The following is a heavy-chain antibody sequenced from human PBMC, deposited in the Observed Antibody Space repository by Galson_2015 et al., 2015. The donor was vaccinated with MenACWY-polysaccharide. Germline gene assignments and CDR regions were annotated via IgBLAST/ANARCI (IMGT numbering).Heavy chain of an antibody. CDR1: GFSLSTSGVG. V-gene: IGHV2-5*02. CDR3: ALDYYDSSGYWYFDL. Sequence: PALVKPTQPLTLTCTFSGFSLSTSGVGVGWIRQPPGKALEWLALIYWDDDKRYSPSLKSRLTITKNTSKNQVVLTMTNMDPVDTATYYCALDYYDSSGYWYFDLWGRGTLVTVSS. D-gene: IGHD3-22*01. CDR2: IYWDDDK. J-gene: IGHJ2*01.